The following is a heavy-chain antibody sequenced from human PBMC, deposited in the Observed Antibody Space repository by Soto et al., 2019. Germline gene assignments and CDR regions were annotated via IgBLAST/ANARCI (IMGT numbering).Heavy chain of an antibody. D-gene: IGHD4-17*01. J-gene: IGHJ3*02. Sequence: GGSLRLSCAASGFTFSNAWMSWVRQAPGKGLEWVGRIKSKTDGGTTDYAAPVKGRFTISRDDSKNTLYLQMNSLKTEDTAVYYCTTEDDYGDYEYAFDIWGQGTMVTVSS. CDR1: GFTFSNAW. CDR2: IKSKTDGGTT. V-gene: IGHV3-15*01. CDR3: TTEDDYGDYEYAFDI.